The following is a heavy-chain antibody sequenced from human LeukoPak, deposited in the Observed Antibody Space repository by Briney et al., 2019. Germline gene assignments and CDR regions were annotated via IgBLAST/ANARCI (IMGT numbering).Heavy chain of an antibody. J-gene: IGHJ5*02. CDR1: GGTFSSYA. CDR2: IIPILGTA. D-gene: IGHD2-2*01. V-gene: IGHV1-69*13. CDR3: ARDKCSSTSCYSPWFDP. Sequence: SVKVSCKASGGTFSSYAISWVRQAPGQGLEWMGGIIPILGTANYAQKFQGRVTITADESTSTAYMELSSLRSEDTAVYYCARDKCSSTSCYSPWFDPRGQGTLVTVSS.